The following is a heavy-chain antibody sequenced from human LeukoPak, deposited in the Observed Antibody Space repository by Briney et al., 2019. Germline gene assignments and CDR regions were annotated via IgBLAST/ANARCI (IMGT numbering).Heavy chain of an antibody. CDR3: ASAVLLWFGESHLDP. D-gene: IGHD3-10*01. CDR2: IYYSGST. J-gene: IGHJ5*02. CDR1: GGSISSSSYY. V-gene: IGHV4-39*01. Sequence: SETLSLTCTVSGGSISSSSYYWGWIRQPPGKGLEWIGSIYYSGSTYYNPSLKRRVTISVDTSKNQFSLKLSSVTAADTAVYYCASAVLLWFGESHLDPWGQGTLVTVSS.